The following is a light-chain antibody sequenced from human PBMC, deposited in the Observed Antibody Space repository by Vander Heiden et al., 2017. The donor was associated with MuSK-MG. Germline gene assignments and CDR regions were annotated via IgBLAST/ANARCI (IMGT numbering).Light chain of an antibody. CDR1: SLRSYY. Sequence: SSELTQDPAVSVALGQTVRITCQGDSLRSYYASWYQQKPGQAPVRVIYGKNNRPSGIPDRFSGSSSGNTASLTITGAQAEDEADYDCNSRDSSGNHLVFGGGTKLTGL. V-gene: IGLV3-19*01. CDR2: GKN. CDR3: NSRDSSGNHLV. J-gene: IGLJ2*01.